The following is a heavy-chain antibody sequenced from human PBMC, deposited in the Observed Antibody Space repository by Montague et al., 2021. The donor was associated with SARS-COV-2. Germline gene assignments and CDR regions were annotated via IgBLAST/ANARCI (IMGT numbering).Heavy chain of an antibody. D-gene: IGHD6-13*01. J-gene: IGHJ6*02. Sequence: SETLSLTCTVSGGSISSSSYYWGWIRQPPGKGLEWVGSIYYSGSTYYXPSLKSRVTISVDTSKNQFSLKLSSVTAADTAVYYRARVGRQQLVRLSGMDVWGQGTTVTVSS. V-gene: IGHV4-39*07. CDR3: ARVGRQQLVRLSGMDV. CDR1: GGSISSSSYY. CDR2: IYYSGST.